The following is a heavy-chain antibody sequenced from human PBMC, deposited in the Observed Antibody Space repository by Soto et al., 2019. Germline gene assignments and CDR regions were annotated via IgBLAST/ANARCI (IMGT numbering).Heavy chain of an antibody. CDR1: GFAFSSSG. V-gene: IGHV1-58*01. J-gene: IGHJ1*01. D-gene: IGHD6-25*01. Sequence: SVKVSCKTGGFAFSSSGVHWVRQARGHRLEGIGWIVVGNSNTNYARGLQERVTITRDISTSTAYMELSGLRAEDTAVYFCSSDVGGYLHDLLTYSAQRTLVPVSS. CDR3: SSDVGGYLHDLLTY. CDR2: IVVGNSNT.